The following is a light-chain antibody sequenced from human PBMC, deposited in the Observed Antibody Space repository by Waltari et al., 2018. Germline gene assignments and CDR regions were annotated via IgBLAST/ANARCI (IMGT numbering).Light chain of an antibody. CDR1: QGIYTY. V-gene: IGKV1-27*01. CDR3: HRYNSVPFT. Sequence: DIQRTQSPSSLSASVGDRVTITCRASQGIYTYVAWYQQKPGKVPKLLIHSTSTLQSGIPSRFSSSCSRTVFTLTISSLQPEDVATYYCHRYNSVPFTFGPGTRVDIK. CDR2: STS. J-gene: IGKJ3*01.